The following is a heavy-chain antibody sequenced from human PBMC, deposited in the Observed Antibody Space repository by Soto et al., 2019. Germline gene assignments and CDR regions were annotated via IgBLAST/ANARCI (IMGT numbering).Heavy chain of an antibody. Sequence: GASVKVSCKASGYTFTSYYMHWVRQAPGQGLEWMGIINPSGGSTSYAQKFQGRVTMTRDTSTSTVYMELSSLRSEDTAVYYSARDPQYCSSTSCYAYYYYYMDVWGKGTTVTVSS. V-gene: IGHV1-46*03. CDR3: ARDPQYCSSTSCYAYYYYYMDV. J-gene: IGHJ6*03. CDR2: INPSGGST. CDR1: GYTFTSYY. D-gene: IGHD2-2*01.